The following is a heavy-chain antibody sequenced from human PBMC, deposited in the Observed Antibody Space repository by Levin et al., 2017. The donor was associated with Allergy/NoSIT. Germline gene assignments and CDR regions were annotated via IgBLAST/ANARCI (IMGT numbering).Heavy chain of an antibody. CDR2: IIPIFGTA. CDR3: ARKRYYDSSGYQVRPDYYYDGMDV. D-gene: IGHD3-22*01. Sequence: KISCKASGGTFSSYAISWVRQAPGQGLEWMGGIIPIFGTANYAQKFQGRVTITADESTSTAYMELSSLRSEDTDVYYCARKRYYDSSGYQVRPDYYYDGMDVWGQGTTVTVAS. V-gene: IGHV1-69*01. CDR1: GGTFSSYA. J-gene: IGHJ6*02.